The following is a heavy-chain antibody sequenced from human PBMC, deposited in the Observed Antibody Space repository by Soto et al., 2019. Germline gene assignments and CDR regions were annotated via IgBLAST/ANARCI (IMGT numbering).Heavy chain of an antibody. D-gene: IGHD6-13*01. CDR1: GYTFTGYY. V-gene: IGHV1-2*02. CDR3: ASRGYSSSRGPSYPFDS. J-gene: IGHJ4*02. Sequence: ASVKVSCKASGYTFTGYYMHWVRQAPGQGLEWMGWINPNSGGTNYAQKFQGRVTMTRDKSISTAYMELSRLRSDDTAVYYCASRGYSSSRGPSYPFDSWGQGTLV. CDR2: INPNSGGT.